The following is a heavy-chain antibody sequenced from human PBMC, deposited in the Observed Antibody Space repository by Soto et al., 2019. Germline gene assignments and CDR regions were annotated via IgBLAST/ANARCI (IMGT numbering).Heavy chain of an antibody. J-gene: IGHJ6*02. CDR3: ARGAEVAGPDYGVDV. CDR1: VYTFTRYD. Sequence: SEKVSCKSSVYTFTRYDINSVRQATGQGLEWMGWMNPNSGNTGYAQKFQGRVTMTRNTSISTDYMDLSSLRSEDTAVYYCARGAEVAGPDYGVDVWGQGTTATVFS. D-gene: IGHD2-15*01. CDR2: MNPNSGNT. V-gene: IGHV1-8*01.